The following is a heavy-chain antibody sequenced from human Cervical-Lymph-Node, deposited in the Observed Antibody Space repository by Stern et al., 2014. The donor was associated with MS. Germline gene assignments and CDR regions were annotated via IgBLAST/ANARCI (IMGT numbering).Heavy chain of an antibody. V-gene: IGHV3-9*01. Sequence: EVQLVESGGDLVQPGGSLRLSCAASGFSFDDYDMHWVRPAPGEGLEWVSRISGNSADIAYADSVKGRFTISRDNGKKSLHLQMDSLRLEDTALYYCAKDTLYSLDGFDLWGQGTLVTVSS. CDR2: ISGNSADI. CDR3: AKDTLYSLDGFDL. CDR1: GFSFDDYD. J-gene: IGHJ3*01. D-gene: IGHD3-16*01.